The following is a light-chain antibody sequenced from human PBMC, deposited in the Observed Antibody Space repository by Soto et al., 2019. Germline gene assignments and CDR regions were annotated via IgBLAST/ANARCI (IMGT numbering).Light chain of an antibody. J-gene: IGLJ1*01. CDR3: CSYAGNYYV. V-gene: IGLV2-11*01. Sequence: QSALTQPRSVSGSPGQSVTISCTGTSSDVGGYNYVSWYQQHPGKAPKLMIYDVSKRPSGVPDRFSGSKSGNTASLTISGLPAEDAADYYCCSYAGNYYVFGTGTKLTVL. CDR1: SSDVGGYNY. CDR2: DVS.